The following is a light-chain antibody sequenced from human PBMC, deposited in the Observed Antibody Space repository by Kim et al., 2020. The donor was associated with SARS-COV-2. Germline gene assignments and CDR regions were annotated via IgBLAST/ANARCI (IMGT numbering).Light chain of an antibody. CDR3: QQSYSTPWT. J-gene: IGKJ1*01. CDR1: QKISSY. Sequence: DIQMTQSPSSLSASVGDRVTITSRASQKISSYLNWYQEKAGKAPNLLIYGASSLQNGAPSRFSGSGSGTEFTLTITSLQPEDFATYYCQQSYSTPWTFGQGTKVDIK. V-gene: IGKV1-39*01. CDR2: GAS.